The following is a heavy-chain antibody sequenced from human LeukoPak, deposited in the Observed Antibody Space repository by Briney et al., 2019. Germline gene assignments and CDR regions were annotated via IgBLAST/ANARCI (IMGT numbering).Heavy chain of an antibody. J-gene: IGHJ4*02. V-gene: IGHV3-30*18. CDR2: ISYDGTNK. D-gene: IGHD6-13*01. Sequence: GGSLRLSCAASGFTFSSYGMHWVRQAPGKGLEWVAFISYDGTNKYYADSVKGRFTISRDNSKDTLYLQMNSLRAEDTAVYYRAKLDSSSSSYWGQGTLVTVSS. CDR1: GFTFSSYG. CDR3: AKLDSSSSSY.